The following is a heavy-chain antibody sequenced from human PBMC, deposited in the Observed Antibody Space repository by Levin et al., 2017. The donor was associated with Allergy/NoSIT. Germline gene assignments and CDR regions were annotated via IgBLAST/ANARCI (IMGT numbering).Heavy chain of an antibody. Sequence: GGSLRLSCAASGFTFSTYDMHWVRQTSGKGLEWVSVIGIAGDTFYSGSVRGRFTISRDNAKNSFYLQMNSLTAGDTAVYYCATAVANTYSFDYWGQGTLVTVSS. V-gene: IGHV3-13*01. D-gene: IGHD5-12*01. CDR3: ATAVANTYSFDY. CDR1: GFTFSTYD. CDR2: IGIAGDT. J-gene: IGHJ4*02.